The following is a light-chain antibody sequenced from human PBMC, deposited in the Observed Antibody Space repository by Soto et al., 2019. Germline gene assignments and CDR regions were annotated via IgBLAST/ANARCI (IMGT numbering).Light chain of an antibody. J-gene: IGLJ1*01. CDR3: SSYRTSSTQV. CDR1: SIDVGGYNY. V-gene: IGLV2-14*03. Sequence: SALPQPASVSGSPEQSITISCTGTSIDVGGYNYVSWYQQHPGKAPKLMIYDVSNRPSGVSDRFSGSKSDNTASLTISGLRAEDEADYYCSSYRTSSTQVFGTGTKVTVL. CDR2: DVS.